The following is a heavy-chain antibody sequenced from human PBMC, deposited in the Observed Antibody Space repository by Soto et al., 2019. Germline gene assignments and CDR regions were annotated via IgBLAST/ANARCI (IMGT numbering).Heavy chain of an antibody. CDR3: ATADYYDSSGYYHY. CDR2: ISAYNGNT. V-gene: IGHV1-18*04. D-gene: IGHD3-22*01. Sequence: GASVKFSCKASGYTFTSYGISWVRQAPGQGLEWMGWISAYNGNTNYAQKLQGRVTMTTDTSTSTAYMELRSPRSDDTAVYYCATADYYDSSGYYHYWGQGTLVTVSS. J-gene: IGHJ4*02. CDR1: GYTFTSYG.